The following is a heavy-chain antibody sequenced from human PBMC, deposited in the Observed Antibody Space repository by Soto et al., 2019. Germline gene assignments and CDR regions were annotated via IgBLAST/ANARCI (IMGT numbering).Heavy chain of an antibody. J-gene: IGHJ3*02. Sequence: PSETLSLTCTFSGGSISSGGYYWSWIRQHPGKGLEWIGYIYYSGSTYYNPSLKSRVTISVDTSKNQFSLKLSSVTAADTAVYYCARAMLRHCTNGVCYTRGAIDAFDIWGQGTMVTVSS. CDR2: IYYSGST. V-gene: IGHV4-31*03. D-gene: IGHD2-8*01. CDR3: ARAMLRHCTNGVCYTRGAIDAFDI. CDR1: GGSISSGGYY.